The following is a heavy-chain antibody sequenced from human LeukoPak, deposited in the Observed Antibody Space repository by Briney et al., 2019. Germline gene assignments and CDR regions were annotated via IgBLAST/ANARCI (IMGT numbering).Heavy chain of an antibody. V-gene: IGHV3-23*01. Sequence: GGSLRLSCAASGFTFSSYGMSWVRQAPGKGLEWVSAISGSGGSTYYADSVKGRFTISRVNSKNTLYLQMNSLRAEDTAVYYCAKGKTYGPYYFDYWGQGTLVTVSS. CDR3: AKGKTYGPYYFDY. D-gene: IGHD3-16*01. J-gene: IGHJ4*02. CDR1: GFTFSSYG. CDR2: ISGSGGST.